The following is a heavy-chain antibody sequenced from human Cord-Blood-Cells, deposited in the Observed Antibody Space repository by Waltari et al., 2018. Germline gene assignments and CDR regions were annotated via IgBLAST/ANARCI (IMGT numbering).Heavy chain of an antibody. J-gene: IGHJ4*02. V-gene: IGHV3-23*01. CDR2: IRGSGGST. CDR1: GFTFSSYA. D-gene: IGHD6-6*01. Sequence: EVQLLESGGGLVQPGGSLRLSCAASGFTFSSYAMSWVRQAPGKGLGWCSAIRGSGGSTYYADSVKGRFTISRDNSKNTLYLQMNSLRAEDTAVYYCANQYSSSSYFDYWGQGTLVTVSS. CDR3: ANQYSSSSYFDY.